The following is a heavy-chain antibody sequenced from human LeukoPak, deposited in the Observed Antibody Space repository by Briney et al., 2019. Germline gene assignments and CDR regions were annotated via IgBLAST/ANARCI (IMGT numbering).Heavy chain of an antibody. V-gene: IGHV3-23*01. CDR2: ISGSGGGT. J-gene: IGHJ4*02. CDR3: AKAFSSSWYGFDY. D-gene: IGHD6-13*01. CDR1: GFTFSIYA. Sequence: PGGSLRLSCAASGFTFSIYAMSWVRQAPGKGLEWVSGISGSGGGTYYTDSVKGRFTISRDNSKNTLYLQMNSLRPEDTAIYYCAKAFSSSWYGFDYWGQGTLVTVSS.